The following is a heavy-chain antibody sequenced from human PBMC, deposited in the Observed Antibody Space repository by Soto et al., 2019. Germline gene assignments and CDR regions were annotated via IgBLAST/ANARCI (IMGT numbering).Heavy chain of an antibody. V-gene: IGHV1-69*13. Sequence: SVKVSCKASGGTFSSYAISWVRQAPGQGLEWMGGIIPIFGTANYAQKFQGRVAITADESTSTAYMELSSLRSEDTAVYYCARDFLGYCSSTSCPPTFDPWGQGTLVTVSS. CDR2: IIPIFGTA. CDR3: ARDFLGYCSSTSCPPTFDP. D-gene: IGHD2-2*01. CDR1: GGTFSSYA. J-gene: IGHJ5*02.